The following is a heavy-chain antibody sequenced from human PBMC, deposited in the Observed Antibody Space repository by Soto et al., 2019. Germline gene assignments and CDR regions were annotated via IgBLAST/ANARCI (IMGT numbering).Heavy chain of an antibody. CDR1: GFRFDDYA. J-gene: IGHJ4*02. V-gene: IGHV3-9*01. CDR3: VKDVGSRHYDFTNFDA. D-gene: IGHD3-3*01. CDR2: IDWNRATI. Sequence: SLRLSCLASGFRFDDYAIHWVRQAPGKGLEWVSGIDWNRATIGYADSVKGRFTLSRDNARNSVLLQMNSLRPEDTALYYCVKDVGSRHYDFTNFDAWGRGTLVTVSS.